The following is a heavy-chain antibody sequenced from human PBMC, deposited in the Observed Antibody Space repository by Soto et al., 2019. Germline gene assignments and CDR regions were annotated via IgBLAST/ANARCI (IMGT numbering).Heavy chain of an antibody. V-gene: IGHV4-30-4*01. CDR2: IYYSGST. CDR1: GGSISSGDYY. D-gene: IGHD1-1*01. J-gene: IGHJ4*01. Sequence: SETLSLTCTVSGGSISSGDYYWSWIRQPPGKGLEWIGYIYYSGSTYYNPSLKSRVTISVDTSKNQFSLKLNSVTAADTAVYYCARHGGTSGSDFDYWGHGTLVTVSS. CDR3: ARHGGTSGSDFDY.